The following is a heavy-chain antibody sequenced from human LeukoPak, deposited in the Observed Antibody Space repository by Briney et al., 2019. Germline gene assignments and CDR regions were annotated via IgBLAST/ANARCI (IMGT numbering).Heavy chain of an antibody. V-gene: IGHV1-18*01. CDR3: ARDFIPPVAETYYYGSGSYSIPAYGMDV. CDR2: ISAYNGNT. Sequence: GASVKVPCKSSGYTFTSYGIRWVRQAPGQGLEWMGWISAYNGNTNYVQKLQGRVTMTTDTSTSTAYMELRSLRSDDTAVYYCARDFIPPVAETYYYGSGSYSIPAYGMDVWGQGTTVTVSS. J-gene: IGHJ6*02. CDR1: GYTFTSYG. D-gene: IGHD3-10*01.